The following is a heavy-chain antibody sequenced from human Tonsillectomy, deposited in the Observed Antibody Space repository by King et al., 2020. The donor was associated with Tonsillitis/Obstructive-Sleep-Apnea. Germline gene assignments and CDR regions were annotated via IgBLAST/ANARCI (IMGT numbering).Heavy chain of an antibody. CDR1: GYTLTELI. CDR2: FDPEDGET. CDR3: ATWDPGSVNTGYYYYMDV. D-gene: IGHD3-22*01. V-gene: IGHV1-24*01. Sequence: QLVQSGAEVKKPGASVKVSCKVSGYTLTELIMHWVRQAPGKGLEWMGGFDPEDGETIYAQKFQGRVTMTEDTSTDTACMELSSLRSEDTAVYYCATWDPGSVNTGYYYYMDVWGKGTTVTVSS. J-gene: IGHJ6*03.